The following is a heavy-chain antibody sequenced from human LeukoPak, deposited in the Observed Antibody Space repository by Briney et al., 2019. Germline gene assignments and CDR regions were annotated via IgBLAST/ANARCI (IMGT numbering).Heavy chain of an antibody. Sequence: ASVNVSCKASGYTFTSYGISWVRQAPGQGLEWMGWISAYNGNTNYAQKLQGRDTITTDTSTSTAYMELRSLRSDDTAVYYCARAYGYGDYYYYYGMDVWGQGTTVTVSS. J-gene: IGHJ6*02. CDR2: ISAYNGNT. CDR1: GYTFTSYG. CDR3: ARAYGYGDYYYYYGMDV. D-gene: IGHD5-18*01. V-gene: IGHV1-18*01.